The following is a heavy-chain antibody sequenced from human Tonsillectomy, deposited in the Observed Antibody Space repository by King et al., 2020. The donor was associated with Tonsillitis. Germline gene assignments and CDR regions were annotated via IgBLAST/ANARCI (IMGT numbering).Heavy chain of an antibody. Sequence: VQLQESGPGLVKPSETLSLTCSVSGGSISDYYWSWIRQPPGKGLEWIGYIYYSGSTNYNPSFTSRVNISVDMSTNQFSLKLNSVTAADTAVYYCARDPAVADTWGWFDTWGQGTLVTVSS. J-gene: IGHJ5*02. V-gene: IGHV4-59*01. D-gene: IGHD6-19*01. CDR2: IYYSGST. CDR3: ARDPAVADTWGWFDT. CDR1: GGSISDYY.